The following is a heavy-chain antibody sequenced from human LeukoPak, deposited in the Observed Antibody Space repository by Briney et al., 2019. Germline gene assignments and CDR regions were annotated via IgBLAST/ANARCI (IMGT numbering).Heavy chain of an antibody. Sequence: GGSLRLSCAASGFTFSNYAMTWVRQAPGKGLEWVSGISGSGGSTYYADSVKGRFTISRDNSKNTLYLQMNSLRAEDTAVYCCAKDDKYSSRIYYFDYWGQGTLVTVSS. J-gene: IGHJ4*02. CDR1: GFTFSNYA. D-gene: IGHD6-13*01. CDR3: AKDDKYSSRIYYFDY. CDR2: ISGSGGST. V-gene: IGHV3-23*01.